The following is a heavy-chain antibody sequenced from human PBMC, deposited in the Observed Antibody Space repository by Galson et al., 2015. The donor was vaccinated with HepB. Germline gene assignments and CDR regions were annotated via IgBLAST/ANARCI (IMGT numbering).Heavy chain of an antibody. CDR1: GFISSMYW. V-gene: IGHV3-7*05. J-gene: IGHJ6*02. CDR2: IKEDGSEK. CDR3: ARVKRGEWYSYYYYGMDV. Sequence: SLRLSCAASGFISSMYWMNWVRQAPGKGLEWVANIKEDGSEKNYVDSVKGRFTISRDNAKNSLYLQMNSLRAEDTAVYYCARVKRGEWYSYYYYGMDVWSQGTTVTVSS. D-gene: IGHD3-10*01.